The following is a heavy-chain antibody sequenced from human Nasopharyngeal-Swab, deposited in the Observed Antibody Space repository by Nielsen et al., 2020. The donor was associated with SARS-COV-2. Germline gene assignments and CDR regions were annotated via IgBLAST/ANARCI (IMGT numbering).Heavy chain of an antibody. D-gene: IGHD6-19*01. J-gene: IGHJ5*02. CDR3: ARDGKDSSGWYFSSWFDP. Sequence: VRQAPGKALEWVSYISDSSSIIYYTNSVKGRFTVSRDNAKNSLYLQMNSLRAEDTAVYYCARDGKDSSGWYFSSWFDPWGQGTLVTVSS. V-gene: IGHV3-48*04. CDR2: ISDSSSII.